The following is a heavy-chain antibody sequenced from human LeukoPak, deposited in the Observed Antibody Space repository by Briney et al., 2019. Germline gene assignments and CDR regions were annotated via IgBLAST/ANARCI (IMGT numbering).Heavy chain of an antibody. J-gene: IGHJ4*02. Sequence: PSETLSLTCTVSGGSMSNYYWSWIRQPAGKGLEWIGLIYTSGSTSYNPSLKSRVTMSVDTSKNQFSLKLTSVTAADTAVYYCAREGGVGATFDYWGQGTLVTVSS. CDR3: AREGGVGATFDY. CDR1: GGSMSNYY. V-gene: IGHV4-4*07. D-gene: IGHD1-26*01. CDR2: IYTSGST.